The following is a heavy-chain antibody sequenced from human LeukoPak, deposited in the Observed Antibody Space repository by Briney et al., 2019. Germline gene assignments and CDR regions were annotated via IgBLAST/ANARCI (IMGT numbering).Heavy chain of an antibody. D-gene: IGHD2/OR15-2a*01. CDR3: ARGTTEDY. J-gene: IGHJ4*02. Sequence: ASVKVSCKASGYTFTSYYIDWVRQAPGQGLEWMGLINPSGGSTRYAQKFQGRVTMTGDPSTRTVYMELSSLTSDDTAVYYCARGTTEDYWGQGTPITVSS. V-gene: IGHV1-46*01. CDR2: INPSGGST. CDR1: GYTFTSYY.